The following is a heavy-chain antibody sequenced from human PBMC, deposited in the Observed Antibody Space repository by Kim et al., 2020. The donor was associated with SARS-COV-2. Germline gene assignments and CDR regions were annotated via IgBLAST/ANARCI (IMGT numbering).Heavy chain of an antibody. Sequence: GGSLRLSCAASGFTFSSYGMHWVRQAPGKGLEWVAVISYDGSNKYYADSVKGRFTISRDNSKNTLYLQMNSLRAEDTAVYYCAKDLPVAYSSSWYGGLFDYWGQGTLVTVSS. CDR1: GFTFSSYG. V-gene: IGHV3-30*18. D-gene: IGHD6-13*01. J-gene: IGHJ4*02. CDR3: AKDLPVAYSSSWYGGLFDY. CDR2: ISYDGSNK.